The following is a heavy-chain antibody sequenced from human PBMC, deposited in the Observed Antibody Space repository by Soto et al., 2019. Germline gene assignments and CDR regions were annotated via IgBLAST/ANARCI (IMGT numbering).Heavy chain of an antibody. D-gene: IGHD3-22*01. CDR1: GFTFSSYG. CDR2: IWYDGSNK. J-gene: IGHJ4*02. Sequence: PGGSLRLSCAASGFTFSSYGMHWVRQAPGKGLEWVAVIWYDGSNKYYADSVKGRFTISRDNSKNTLYLQMNSLRAEDTAVYYCARDQYYYDSSGYQRFDYWGQGTLVTVSS. CDR3: ARDQYYYDSSGYQRFDY. V-gene: IGHV3-33*01.